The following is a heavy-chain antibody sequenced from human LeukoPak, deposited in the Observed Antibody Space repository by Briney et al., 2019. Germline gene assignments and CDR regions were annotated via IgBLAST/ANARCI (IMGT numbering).Heavy chain of an antibody. Sequence: GASVKVSCKASGYTFTSYYMHWVRQAPGQGLEWMGIINPSGGSTSYAQKFQGRVTMTRDTSTSTVYMELSSLRSEDTAVYYCARNRIGYCSGGSCWSGFDYWGQGTLVTVSS. CDR2: INPSGGST. J-gene: IGHJ4*02. CDR3: ARNRIGYCSGGSCWSGFDY. CDR1: GYTFTSYY. V-gene: IGHV1-46*01. D-gene: IGHD2-15*01.